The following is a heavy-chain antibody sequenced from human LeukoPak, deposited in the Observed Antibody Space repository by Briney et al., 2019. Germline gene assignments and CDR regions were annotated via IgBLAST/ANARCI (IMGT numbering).Heavy chain of an antibody. Sequence: GGSLRLSCAASGFTFSSYSMNWVRQAPGKGLEWVSSISSSSSYIYYADSVKGRFTISRDNAKNSLYLQMNSPRAEDTAVYYCARARIPRRITMIVVVITSDAFDIWGQGTMVTVSS. CDR3: ARARIPRRITMIVVVITSDAFDI. D-gene: IGHD3-22*01. J-gene: IGHJ3*02. CDR1: GFTFSSYS. CDR2: ISSSSSYI. V-gene: IGHV3-21*01.